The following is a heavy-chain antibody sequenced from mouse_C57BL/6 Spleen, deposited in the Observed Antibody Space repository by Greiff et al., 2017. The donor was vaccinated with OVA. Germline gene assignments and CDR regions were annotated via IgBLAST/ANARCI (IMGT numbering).Heavy chain of an antibody. V-gene: IGHV1-64*01. CDR3: ARNYYGSSYFDY. CDR1: GYTFTSYW. J-gene: IGHJ2*01. CDR2: IHPNSGST. D-gene: IGHD1-1*01. Sequence: QVQLQQPGAELVKPGASVKLSCKASGYTFTSYWMHWVKQRPGQGLEWIGMIHPNSGSTNYNEKFKSKATLTVDKSSSTAYMQLSSLTSEDAAVYYGARNYYGSSYFDYWGQGTTLTVSS.